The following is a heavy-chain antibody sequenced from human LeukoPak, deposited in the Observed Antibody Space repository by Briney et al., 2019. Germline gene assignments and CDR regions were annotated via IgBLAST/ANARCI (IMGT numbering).Heavy chain of an antibody. CDR2: ISCDESNK. CDR3: GKDRSGGWHTGCNY. CDR1: GFTFSGYG. D-gene: IGHD6-19*01. V-gene: IGHV3-30*18. J-gene: IGHJ4*02. Sequence: PGRSLRLSCAASGFTFSGYGMHWVRQAPGKVLEWVAVISCDESNKYYADSVKGRFTIPRDNSKNTLYLPMNSLRRGDTAVYYCGKDRSGGWHTGCNYWGQGTLVTVSS.